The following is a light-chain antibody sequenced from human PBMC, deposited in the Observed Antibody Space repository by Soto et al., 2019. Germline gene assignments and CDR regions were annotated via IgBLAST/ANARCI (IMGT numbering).Light chain of an antibody. CDR2: NNN. CDR1: SSNIRSNT. V-gene: IGLV1-44*01. Sequence: QLVLTQPPSASGTPGQRVTISCSGSSSNIRSNTVNWYQQLPGTAPKLLIYNNNQRPSGVPDRFSGSKSGTSASLAISGLQSEDEADYYCAAWDDSLNGFWVFGGGTKVTVL. CDR3: AAWDDSLNGFWV. J-gene: IGLJ3*02.